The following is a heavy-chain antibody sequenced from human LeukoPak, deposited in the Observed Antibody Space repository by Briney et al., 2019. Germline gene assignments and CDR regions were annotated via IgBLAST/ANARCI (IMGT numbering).Heavy chain of an antibody. J-gene: IGHJ6*04. CDR3: AASSGYSYDYYGMDV. D-gene: IGHD5-18*01. Sequence: SVKVSCKASGFTFTSSAVQWVRQARGQRLEWIGWIVVGSGNTNYAQKFQEGVTITRDMSTSTAYMELSSLRSEDTAVYYCAASSGYSYDYYGMDVWGKGTTVTVSS. CDR1: GFTFTSSA. V-gene: IGHV1-58*01. CDR2: IVVGSGNT.